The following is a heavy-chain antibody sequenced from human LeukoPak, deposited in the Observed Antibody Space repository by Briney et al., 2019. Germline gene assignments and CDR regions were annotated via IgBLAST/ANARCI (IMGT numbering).Heavy chain of an antibody. CDR3: AKTPPVSPYYFDY. CDR1: GYTFTGYY. V-gene: IGHV1-2*02. D-gene: IGHD3-16*01. CDR2: TNPHSGGT. Sequence: ASVKVSCKASGYTFTGYYMHWVRQAPGQGLEWMGWTNPHSGGTNYAQKFQGRVTMTRDTSISTAYMELSRLTSDDTAVYYCAKTPPVSPYYFDYWGQGTLVTVSS. J-gene: IGHJ4*02.